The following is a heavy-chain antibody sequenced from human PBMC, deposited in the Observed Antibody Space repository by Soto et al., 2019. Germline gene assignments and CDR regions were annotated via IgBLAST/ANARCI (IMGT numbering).Heavy chain of an antibody. V-gene: IGHV4-34*01. J-gene: IGHJ4*02. D-gene: IGHD3-10*01. CDR2: INHSGST. CDR3: ESRRNYYGSGSHMAY. CDR1: GGSFSGYY. Sequence: SETLSLTCAVYGGSFSGYYWSWIRQPPWKGLEWIGGINHSGSTNYNPSLKSRVTISVDTSKNQFSLKLSYVTAADTAAYHSESRRNYYGSGSHMAYWGQGNRVILSS.